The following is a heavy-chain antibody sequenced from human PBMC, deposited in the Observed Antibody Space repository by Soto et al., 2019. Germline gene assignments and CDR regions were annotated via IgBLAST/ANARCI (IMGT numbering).Heavy chain of an antibody. D-gene: IGHD1-20*01. CDR3: ATSQKGYNWNYFDH. Sequence: SETLSLTCAVSGASISGSYYYWAWLRQSPGKGPEWIGSVFYTGFTSYNPSLESRVSVSVDTSESQFSLKLSAVTAADTAVYYCATSQKGYNWNYFDHWGQGALVTVSS. V-gene: IGHV4-39*01. CDR1: GASISGSYYY. CDR2: VFYTGFT. J-gene: IGHJ4*02.